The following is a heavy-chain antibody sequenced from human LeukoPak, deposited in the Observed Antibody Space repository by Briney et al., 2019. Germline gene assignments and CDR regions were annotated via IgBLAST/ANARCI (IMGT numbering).Heavy chain of an antibody. D-gene: IGHD5-18*01. J-gene: IGHJ4*02. CDR2: ITSSSSAI. CDR1: GFTFRKFD. Sequence: GGSLRLSCAASGFTFRKFDMYWVRQAPGKGLEWVSYITSSSSAIYYADSVRGRFTVSRDNAKNSLSLQMDSLRAEDTAVYYCAGPFYSYGFGADYWGQGTLVTVSS. V-gene: IGHV3-48*04. CDR3: AGPFYSYGFGADY.